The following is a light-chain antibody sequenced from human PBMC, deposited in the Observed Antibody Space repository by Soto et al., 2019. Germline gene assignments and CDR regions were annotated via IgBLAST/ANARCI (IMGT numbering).Light chain of an antibody. Sequence: DILMTQSPSTLPASVGDRVTITCRATQSVSTWLAWYQQKPGTAPKLLIYHASSRASGVPSRFSGSGSAREFSPLISSMQPADFATYYCQQHNNYSPGAFGQGTKVDIK. V-gene: IGKV1-5*01. CDR2: HAS. CDR3: QQHNNYSPGA. CDR1: QSVSTW. J-gene: IGKJ1*01.